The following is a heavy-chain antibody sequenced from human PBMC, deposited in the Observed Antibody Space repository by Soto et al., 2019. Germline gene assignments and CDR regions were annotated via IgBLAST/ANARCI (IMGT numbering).Heavy chain of an antibody. J-gene: IGHJ4*02. CDR3: ARDVGTSITMVRGVIDD. CDR1: GYTFTSYG. D-gene: IGHD3-10*01. V-gene: IGHV1-18*04. Sequence: XSVKVSCKASGYTFTSYGSRLVRQAPGQGLEWMGWISAYNGNTNYAQKLQGRVTMTTDTSTSTAYMELRSLRSDDTAVYYCARDVGTSITMVRGVIDDWAQGTLVTVSS. CDR2: ISAYNGNT.